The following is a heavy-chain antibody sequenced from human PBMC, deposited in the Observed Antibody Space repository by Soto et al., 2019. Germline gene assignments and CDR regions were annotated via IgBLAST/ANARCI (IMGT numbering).Heavy chain of an antibody. CDR3: ARAMDTANYYYYYGMDV. CDR2: IIPIFGTA. CDR1: GGTFSSYA. J-gene: IGHJ6*02. D-gene: IGHD5-18*01. Sequence: QVQLVQSGAEVKKPGSSVKVSCKASGGTFSSYAISWVRQAPGQGLEWMGGIIPIFGTANYAQKFQGRVTITAXXSXSXXYMELSSLRSEDTAVYYCARAMDTANYYYYYGMDVWGQGTTVTVSS. V-gene: IGHV1-69*12.